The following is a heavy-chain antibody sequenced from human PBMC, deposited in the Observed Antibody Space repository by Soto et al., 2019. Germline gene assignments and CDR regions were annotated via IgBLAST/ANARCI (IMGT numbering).Heavy chain of an antibody. CDR1: GFSLSSRT. Sequence: EVQLVESGVGLVQPGGSLRLSCEASGFSLSSRTMNWVRQTPGRGLEWVSSISSDSAYIYSADSVKGRFTISRDNAKNPLYLQKTSLRGEDTAVYYCVRGDCSRSSCYTGGSYYYGMDVWGQGTTVTVSS. J-gene: IGHJ6*02. CDR3: VRGDCSRSSCYTGGSYYYGMDV. D-gene: IGHD2-2*02. CDR2: ISSDSAYI. V-gene: IGHV3-21*01.